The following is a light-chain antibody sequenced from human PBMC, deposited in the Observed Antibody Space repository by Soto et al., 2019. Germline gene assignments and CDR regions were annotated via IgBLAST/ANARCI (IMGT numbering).Light chain of an antibody. Sequence: QSALTQPPSASGSPGQSVTISCTGTSSDVGGYNYVSWYQRHPGKAPKLMIYEVSKRPSGVPDRFSGSKSGNTASLTVSGLQAEDEADYYCSSYAGSNNLIFGGGPKLTVL. CDR1: SSDVGGYNY. V-gene: IGLV2-8*01. CDR3: SSYAGSNNLI. CDR2: EVS. J-gene: IGLJ2*01.